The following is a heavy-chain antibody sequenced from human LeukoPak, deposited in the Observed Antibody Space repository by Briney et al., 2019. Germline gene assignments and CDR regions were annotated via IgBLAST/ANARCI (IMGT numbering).Heavy chain of an antibody. CDR3: ARAPPRADILTGYYLTRFDP. CDR2: IYHSGST. Sequence: SETLSLTCAVSGYSISSGYYWGWIRQPPGKGLEWIGSIYHSGSTYYNPSLKSRVTISVDTSKNQFSLKLSSVTAADTAVYYCARAPPRADILTGYYLTRFDPWGQGTLSPSPQ. CDR1: GYSISSGYY. V-gene: IGHV4-38-2*01. J-gene: IGHJ5*02. D-gene: IGHD3-9*01.